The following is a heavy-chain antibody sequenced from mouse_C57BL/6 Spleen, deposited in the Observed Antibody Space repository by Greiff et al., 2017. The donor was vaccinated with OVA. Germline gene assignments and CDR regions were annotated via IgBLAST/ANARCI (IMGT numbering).Heavy chain of an antibody. V-gene: IGHV2-2*01. J-gene: IGHJ4*01. CDR2: IWSGGST. CDR3: ASPYYYGSSYAMDY. Sequence: QVQLQQSGPGLVQPSQSLSITCTVSGFSLTSYGVHWVSQSPGKGLEWLGVIWSGGSTDYNAAFISRLSIRKDNSKSQVFFKMNSLQADDTAIYYCASPYYYGSSYAMDYWGQGTSVTVSS. CDR1: GFSLTSYG. D-gene: IGHD1-1*01.